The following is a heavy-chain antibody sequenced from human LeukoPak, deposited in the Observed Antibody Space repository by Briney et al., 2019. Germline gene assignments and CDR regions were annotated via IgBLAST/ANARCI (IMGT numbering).Heavy chain of an antibody. CDR2: FYNGGST. CDR3: AKSHFWNGYPSDY. J-gene: IGHJ4*02. V-gene: IGHV4-59*01. D-gene: IGHD3-3*02. Sequence: SETLSLTCTVSGGSISNNYWYWIRQSPGKGLEWIGNFYNGGSTNYNPSLKSRVTISVDTSKNQFFLKLNSVTAADTAVYYCAKSHFWNGYPSDYWGQGILVTVSS. CDR1: GGSISNNY.